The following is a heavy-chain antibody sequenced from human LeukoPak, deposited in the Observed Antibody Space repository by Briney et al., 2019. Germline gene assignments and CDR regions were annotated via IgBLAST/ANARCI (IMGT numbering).Heavy chain of an antibody. Sequence: SETLSLTCAVCGGSFSGYYWSWIRQPPGKGLEWIGEINHSGSTNYNPSLKSRVTISVDTSKNQFSLKLSSVTAADTAVYYCASRSIAVAGTEGNFDYWGQGTLVTVSS. D-gene: IGHD6-19*01. CDR1: GGSFSGYY. CDR3: ASRSIAVAGTEGNFDY. J-gene: IGHJ4*02. V-gene: IGHV4-34*01. CDR2: INHSGST.